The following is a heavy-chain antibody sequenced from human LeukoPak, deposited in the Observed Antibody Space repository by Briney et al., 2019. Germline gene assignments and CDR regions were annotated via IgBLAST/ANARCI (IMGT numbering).Heavy chain of an antibody. V-gene: IGHV3-11*01. D-gene: IGHD3-10*01. J-gene: IGHJ6*03. CDR1: GFTFSDYN. CDR2: ISRSGSTK. Sequence: PGGSLRLSCAASGFTFSDYNMRWIRQAPGKGLEWVSSISRSGSTKYYADTVKGRFTISRDNAKNMLYLQMNSLRADDTAVYYCARSLRVRGVPDYMDVWGKGTTVIISS. CDR3: ARSLRVRGVPDYMDV.